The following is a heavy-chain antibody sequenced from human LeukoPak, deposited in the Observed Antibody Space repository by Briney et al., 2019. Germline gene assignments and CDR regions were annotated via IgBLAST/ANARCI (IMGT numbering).Heavy chain of an antibody. V-gene: IGHV4-59*01. Sequence: SETPSLTCTVSGASTSAFYWSWIRQSPGKGLEWIGYSYSGGNANYNPSLKSRVTITIDTSENQFSLRLTSVTAADTAVYFCAHSKRGGGYYINAFAVWGQGALVTISS. CDR1: GASTSAFY. J-gene: IGHJ3*01. CDR2: SYSGGNA. D-gene: IGHD1-26*01. CDR3: AHSKRGGGYYINAFAV.